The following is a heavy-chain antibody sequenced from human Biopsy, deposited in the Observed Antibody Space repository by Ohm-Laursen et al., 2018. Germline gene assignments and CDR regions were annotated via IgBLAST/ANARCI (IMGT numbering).Heavy chain of an antibody. J-gene: IGHJ4*02. V-gene: IGHV4-59*07. CDR2: ILSTGST. Sequence: SDTLSLTCVVSGDSISGYYWNWIRQPPGKRLEWIGYILSTGSTDYSPSLQSRVSISLDLSTDQFSLKVDSVTAADTAVYYCARVVGAATGFDSWGRGTPVIVSS. D-gene: IGHD1-26*01. CDR3: ARVVGAATGFDS. CDR1: GDSISGYY.